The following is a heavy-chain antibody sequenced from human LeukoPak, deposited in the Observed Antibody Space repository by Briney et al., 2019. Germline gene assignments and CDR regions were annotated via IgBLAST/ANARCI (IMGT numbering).Heavy chain of an antibody. D-gene: IGHD3-22*01. CDR2: IYTSGST. J-gene: IGHJ3*02. Sequence: PSETLSLTCTVSGGSISSYYWSWIRQPAGKGLEWIERIYTSGSTNYNPSLKSRVTISVDTSKNQFSLKLSSVTAADTAVYYCARTYYYDSSGLKAYAFDIWGQGTMVTVSS. CDR1: GGSISSYY. V-gene: IGHV4-4*07. CDR3: ARTYYYDSSGLKAYAFDI.